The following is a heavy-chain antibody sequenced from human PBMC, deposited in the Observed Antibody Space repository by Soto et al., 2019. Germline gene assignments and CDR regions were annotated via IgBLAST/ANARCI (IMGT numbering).Heavy chain of an antibody. CDR1: GYTFTSYY. Sequence: ASVKVSCKASGYTFTSYYMHWVRQAPGQRLEWMGIINPSGGSTSYAQKFQGRVTMTRDTSTSTVYMELSSLRSEGTAVYYCARGGDIVLVPAAIPFDYWGQGTLVTVSS. J-gene: IGHJ4*02. CDR3: ARGGDIVLVPAAIPFDY. V-gene: IGHV1-46*01. CDR2: INPSGGST. D-gene: IGHD2-2*01.